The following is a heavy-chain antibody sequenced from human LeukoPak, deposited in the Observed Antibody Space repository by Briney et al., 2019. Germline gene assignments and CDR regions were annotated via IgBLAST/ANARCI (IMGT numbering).Heavy chain of an antibody. CDR3: ARLKVYGVVATTYNWFDP. Sequence: SETLSLTCAIYGGSFSGYYWSWIRQPPGKGLEWIGKINHSGSTNYNPSLKSRVTISVDTSKNQFSLKLSSVTAADTAVYYCARLKVYGVVATTYNWFDPWGQGTLVTVSS. J-gene: IGHJ5*02. V-gene: IGHV4-34*01. D-gene: IGHD5-12*01. CDR1: GGSFSGYY. CDR2: INHSGST.